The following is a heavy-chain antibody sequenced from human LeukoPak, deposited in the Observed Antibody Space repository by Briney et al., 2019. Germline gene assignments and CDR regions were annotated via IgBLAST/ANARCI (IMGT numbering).Heavy chain of an antibody. CDR1: GFTFSSYA. CDR2: ISGSGGRT. Sequence: PGGSLRLSCAASGFTFSSYAMRWVSQAAGKGREWVAAISGSGGRTYYGDSVKGRFTISRDKYKKTLYLQINSLRAAHTAVYYCAEGQLWDPISFWGQGTLVTVSS. D-gene: IGHD5-18*01. J-gene: IGHJ4*02. CDR3: AEGQLWDPISF. V-gene: IGHV3-23*01.